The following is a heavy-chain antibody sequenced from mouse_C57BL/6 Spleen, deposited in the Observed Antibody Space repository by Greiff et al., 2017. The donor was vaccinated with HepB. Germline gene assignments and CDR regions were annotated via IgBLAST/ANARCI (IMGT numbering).Heavy chain of an antibody. D-gene: IGHD1-1*01. CDR2: ISNGGGST. CDR3: ARGGSTTVVTDGYVDV. V-gene: IGHV5-12*01. CDR1: GFTFSDYY. J-gene: IGHJ1*03. Sequence: DVMLVESGGGLVQPGGSLKLSCAASGFTFSDYYMYWVRQTPEKRLEWVAYISNGGGSTYYPDTVKGRFTISRDNAKNTLYLQMSRLKSEDTAMYYCARGGSTTVVTDGYVDVWGTGTTVTVSS.